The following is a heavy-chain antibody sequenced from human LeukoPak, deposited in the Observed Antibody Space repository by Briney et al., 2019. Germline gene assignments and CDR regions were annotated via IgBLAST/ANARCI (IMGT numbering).Heavy chain of an antibody. CDR3: ARKSRADY. CDR2: IYPGDSET. Sequence: GESLKISGKGSGYSFPTYWIGGGRQLPGKGLEWMGIIYPGDSETRYSPSFQGQVTISADKSISTAYLQWSRLKASDTAMYYCARKSRADYWGQGTLVTVSS. V-gene: IGHV5-51*01. CDR1: GYSFPTYW. J-gene: IGHJ4*02.